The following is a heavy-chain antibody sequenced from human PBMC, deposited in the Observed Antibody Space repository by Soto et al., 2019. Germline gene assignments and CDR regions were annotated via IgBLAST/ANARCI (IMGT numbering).Heavy chain of an antibody. Sequence: SVKVSCKASGGTFSRYAIRWVRQAPGQGLEWSGGIIPIFGTANYAQKFQGRVTITADESTSTAYMELSSLRSEDTAVYYCARRPLRDIVVVPAAAIDAFDIWGQGTMVTVSS. CDR3: ARRPLRDIVVVPAAAIDAFDI. J-gene: IGHJ3*02. CDR1: GGTFSRYA. V-gene: IGHV1-69*13. CDR2: IIPIFGTA. D-gene: IGHD2-2*01.